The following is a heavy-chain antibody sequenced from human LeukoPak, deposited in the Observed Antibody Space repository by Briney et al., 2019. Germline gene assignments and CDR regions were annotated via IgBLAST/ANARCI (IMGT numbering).Heavy chain of an antibody. CDR1: GGSISSYY. V-gene: IGHV4-59*01. J-gene: IGHJ4*02. CDR2: IYYSGST. CDR3: ASTAIVGATYVDY. D-gene: IGHD1-26*01. Sequence: PSETLSLTCTVSGGSISSYYWSWVRQPPGKGLEWVGYIYYSGSTNYNPSLKSRVTISVDTSKNQFSLKLSSVTAADTAVYFCASTAIVGATYVDYWGQGTLVTVSS.